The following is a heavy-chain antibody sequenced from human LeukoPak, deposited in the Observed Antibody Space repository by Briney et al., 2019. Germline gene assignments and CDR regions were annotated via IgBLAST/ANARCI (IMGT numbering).Heavy chain of an antibody. CDR1: GFTFSSYG. CDR2: ISYDGSNK. CDR3: AILIIAAAGTNGAFDI. D-gene: IGHD6-13*01. V-gene: IGHV3-30*03. J-gene: IGHJ3*02. Sequence: GGSLRLSCAASGFTFSSYGMHWVRQAPGKGLEWVAVISYDGSNKYYADSVKGRFTISRDNSKNTLYLQMNSLRAEDTAVYYCAILIIAAAGTNGAFDIWGQGTMVTVSS.